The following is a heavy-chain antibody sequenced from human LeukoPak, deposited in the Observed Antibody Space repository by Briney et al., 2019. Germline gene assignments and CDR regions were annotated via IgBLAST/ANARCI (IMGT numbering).Heavy chain of an antibody. CDR1: GFTYSSYW. Sequence: GGSLRLSCSASGFTYSSYWMHWVRHAPGKGLVWVARIKGDGSYTFYADSVKGRFTISRDNAKNTLYLQMNSQRAEDTAVYYCASQGDYAYGDYNWGQGTLVTVSS. CDR3: ASQGDYAYGDYN. V-gene: IGHV3-74*01. J-gene: IGHJ4*02. D-gene: IGHD4-17*01. CDR2: IKGDGSYT.